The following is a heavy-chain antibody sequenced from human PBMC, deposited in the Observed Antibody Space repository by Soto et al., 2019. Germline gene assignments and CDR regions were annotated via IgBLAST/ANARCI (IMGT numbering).Heavy chain of an antibody. V-gene: IGHV4-4*02. CDR1: GGSISSINW. Sequence: SETLSLTCAVSGGSISSINWWSWVRQPPGKGLEWSGEIYHSGSTNYNPSLKSRVTISVDKSKNQFSLKLSSVTAADTAVYYCAIDYADGDTDDAFAIWGQGTMVTVSS. CDR2: IYHSGST. CDR3: AIDYADGDTDDAFAI. D-gene: IGHD4-17*01. J-gene: IGHJ3*02.